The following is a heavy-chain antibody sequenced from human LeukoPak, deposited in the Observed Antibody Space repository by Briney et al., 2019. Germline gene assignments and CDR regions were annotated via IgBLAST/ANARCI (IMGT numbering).Heavy chain of an antibody. CDR1: GGSISSYY. CDR2: IYYSGST. CDR3: ARSGQAVTVYYYGMDV. D-gene: IGHD6-25*01. J-gene: IGHJ6*02. V-gene: IGHV4-59*01. Sequence: SETLSLTCTVSGGSISSYYWSWIRQPPGKGLEWIGYIYYSGSTNYNPSLKSRVTISVDTSKNQFSLKLSSVTAADTAVYYCARSGQAVTVYYYGMDVGGQGTTVTVSS.